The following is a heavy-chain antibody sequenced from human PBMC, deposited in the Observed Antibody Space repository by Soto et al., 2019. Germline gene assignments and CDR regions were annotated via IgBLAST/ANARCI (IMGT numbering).Heavy chain of an antibody. CDR2: ISGSGGST. V-gene: IGHV3-23*01. Sequence: EVQLLESGGGLVQPGGSLRLSCAASGFTFSSYAMNWVRQAPEKGLEWVSAISGSGGSTYYADSVKGRFTISRDNSKNTLYLLMSSLRAEDTAVYYCAKFGSGMDVWGQGPTVTVSS. D-gene: IGHD3-10*01. CDR1: GFTFSSYA. CDR3: AKFGSGMDV. J-gene: IGHJ6*02.